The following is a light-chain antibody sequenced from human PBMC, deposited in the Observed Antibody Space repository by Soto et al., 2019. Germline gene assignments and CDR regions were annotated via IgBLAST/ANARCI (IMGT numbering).Light chain of an antibody. CDR2: GAS. Sequence: EIVMTQSPGTLSLSPGERATLSCRASQSVSNNYLAWYQQKPGQAPRLLIYGASNRATGIPDRFSGSGSGTDFALTISRLEPEEFAVYYCKQYGSSGMFGPGTKVDIK. CDR3: KQYGSSGM. CDR1: QSVSNNY. J-gene: IGKJ1*01. V-gene: IGKV3-20*01.